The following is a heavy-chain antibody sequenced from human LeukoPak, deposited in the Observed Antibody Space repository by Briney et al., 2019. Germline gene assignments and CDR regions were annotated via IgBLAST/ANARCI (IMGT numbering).Heavy chain of an antibody. Sequence: SQTLSLTCAISGDSVSSNSAAWNWIRQSPSRGLEWLGRTYYRSKWYNDYAVSVKSRITINPDTSKNQFSLQLNSVTPEDTAVYYCARTRFTMVRGVITFDYWGQGTLVTVSS. CDR1: GDSVSSNSAA. J-gene: IGHJ4*02. V-gene: IGHV6-1*01. CDR2: TYYRSKWYN. D-gene: IGHD3-10*01. CDR3: ARTRFTMVRGVITFDY.